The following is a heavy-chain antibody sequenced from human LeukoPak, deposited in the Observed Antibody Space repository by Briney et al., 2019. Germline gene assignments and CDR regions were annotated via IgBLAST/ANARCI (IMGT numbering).Heavy chain of an antibody. CDR3: ARDSGPVVGPYYFDY. Sequence: GGSLRLSCAASGFTFDDYGMSWVRQAPGKGLEWVSGINWNGGSTGYADSVKGRFTISRDNAKNSLYLQMNSLRAEDTAVYYCARDSGPVVGPYYFDYWGQGTLVTVSS. CDR1: GFTFDDYG. CDR2: INWNGGST. V-gene: IGHV3-20*04. D-gene: IGHD1-26*01. J-gene: IGHJ4*02.